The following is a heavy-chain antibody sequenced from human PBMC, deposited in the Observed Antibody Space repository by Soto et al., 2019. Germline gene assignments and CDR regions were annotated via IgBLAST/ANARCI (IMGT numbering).Heavy chain of an antibody. J-gene: IGHJ6*02. V-gene: IGHV3-23*01. CDR1: GFTFSNYA. D-gene: IGHD2-2*01. CDR3: AKDIADIVVIPASISAYYALHV. Sequence: EVHLLESGGGLVQPGGSLRLSCAASGFTFSNYAMSWVRQAPGKGLQWVSAISGSGGSSYYADSVKGRFTISRDNSKNTLYLQLNSLRVEDTAVYYCAKDIADIVVIPASISAYYALHVWGQGTTVTVSS. CDR2: ISGSGGSS.